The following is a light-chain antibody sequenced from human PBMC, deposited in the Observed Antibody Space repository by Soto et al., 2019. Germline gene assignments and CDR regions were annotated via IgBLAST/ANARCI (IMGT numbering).Light chain of an antibody. V-gene: IGKV3-15*01. CDR2: GAS. CDR1: QSINTN. Sequence: ETVMTQSPATLSVSPGERATFSCRASQSINTNLAWFQLKPGQAPRLLIYGASIRAAGIPARFSGSGSGTEFSLTINRLEPEDFAVYYCQQYDGAPLTFGPGTKVDVK. J-gene: IGKJ3*01. CDR3: QQYDGAPLT.